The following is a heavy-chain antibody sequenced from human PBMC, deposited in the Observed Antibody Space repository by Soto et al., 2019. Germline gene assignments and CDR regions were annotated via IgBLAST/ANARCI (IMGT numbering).Heavy chain of an antibody. CDR1: GFTFSNFA. Sequence: PGGSLRLSCSASGFTFSNFALHWVRQAPGTGLEYVSAISNNGGSTYYADSVNGRFTISRDNSKNTLYLQMSSLRPEDTAVYYCAKDFYYEGAFDIWGQGTMVTVSS. CDR3: AKDFYYEGAFDI. CDR2: ISNNGGST. V-gene: IGHV3-64D*06. D-gene: IGHD3-22*01. J-gene: IGHJ3*02.